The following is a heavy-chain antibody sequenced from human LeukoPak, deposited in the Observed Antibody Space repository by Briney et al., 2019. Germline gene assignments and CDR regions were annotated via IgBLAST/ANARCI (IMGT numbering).Heavy chain of an antibody. CDR2: IYYSGST. CDR3: ARHTSMATRTNWFDP. D-gene: IGHD5-24*01. J-gene: IGHJ5*02. V-gene: IGHV4-59*08. Sequence: SETLSLTCTVSGGSISSYYWSWIRQPPGKGLEWIGNIYYSGSTNYSPSLKSRVTISVDTSKNQFSLKLSSVTAADTAVYYCARHTSMATRTNWFDPWGQGTLVTVSS. CDR1: GGSISSYY.